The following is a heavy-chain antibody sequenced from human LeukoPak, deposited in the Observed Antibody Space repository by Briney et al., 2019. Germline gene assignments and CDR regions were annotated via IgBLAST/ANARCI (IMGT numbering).Heavy chain of an antibody. D-gene: IGHD2-15*01. Sequence: GGSLRLSCAASGFTFSSYAMSWVRQAPGEGLEWVSALSSSGGSTYYTDSVKGRFTISRDNSKNTLYLLMTSLRAEDTAVYYCARVGCSGGTCYPPYYMDVWGKGTTVTVSS. CDR2: LSSSGGST. J-gene: IGHJ6*03. CDR3: ARVGCSGGTCYPPYYMDV. V-gene: IGHV3-23*01. CDR1: GFTFSSYA.